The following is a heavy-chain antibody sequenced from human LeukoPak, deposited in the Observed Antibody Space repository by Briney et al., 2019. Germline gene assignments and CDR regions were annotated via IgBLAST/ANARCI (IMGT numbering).Heavy chain of an antibody. CDR2: IYYSGST. CDR1: GXSISSYY. D-gene: IGHD2-2*01. Sequence: SETLSLTCTVSGXSISSYYGSWIRQSPGKGLEWIGHIYYSGSTKYNPSLKSPVTISADTSKNQFSLKLNSVTAADTAVYYCARGAENQLLTWFDPWGQGTLVTVSS. CDR3: ARGAENQLLTWFDP. J-gene: IGHJ5*02. V-gene: IGHV4-59*01.